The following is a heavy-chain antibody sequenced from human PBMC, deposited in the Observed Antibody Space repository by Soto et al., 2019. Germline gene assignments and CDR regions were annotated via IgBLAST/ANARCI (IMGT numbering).Heavy chain of an antibody. CDR1: GFSLSTSGMC. CDR2: IDWEDDK. V-gene: IGHV2-70*01. J-gene: IGHJ6*02. CDR3: ALTAITMVRRVLGLRSYYSYRLDV. D-gene: IGHD3-10*01. Sequence: SGPKLVNPTQTLPLTCTFSGFSLSTSGMCVSWIRQPPGKALEWLALIDWEDDKYYSTSLKTRLTISKDTSKNQVVLTMTNMDPVDTATYYCALTAITMVRRVLGLRSYYSYRLDVWGQGTTGTVSS.